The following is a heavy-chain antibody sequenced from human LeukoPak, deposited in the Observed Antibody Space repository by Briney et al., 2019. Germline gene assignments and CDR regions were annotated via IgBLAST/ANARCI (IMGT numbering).Heavy chain of an antibody. CDR1: GGSISSSSYY. J-gene: IGHJ4*02. V-gene: IGHV4-39*01. CDR3: ARREQQLPFGY. D-gene: IGHD6-13*01. CDR2: IYYSGST. Sequence: SETLSLTCTVSGGSISSSSYYWGWIRQPPGKGLEWIGSIYYSGSTYYNPSLKSRVTISVDTSKNQFSLKLSSVTAADTAVYYCARREQQLPFGYWGQGTLVTVSS.